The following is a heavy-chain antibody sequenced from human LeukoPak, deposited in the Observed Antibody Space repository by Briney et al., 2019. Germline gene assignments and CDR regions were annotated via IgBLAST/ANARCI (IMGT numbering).Heavy chain of an antibody. J-gene: IGHJ1*01. CDR1: GGSFSGYY. V-gene: IGHV4-34*01. CDR2: INHSGST. Sequence: PSETLSLTCAVYGGSFSGYYWSWIRQPPGKGLEWIGEINHSGSTNYNPSLKSRVTISVDTSKNQFSLKLSSVTAADTAVYYCARSTRRLGYGGNSGIFFQHWGQGTLVTVSS. D-gene: IGHD4-23*01. CDR3: ARSTRRLGYGGNSGIFFQH.